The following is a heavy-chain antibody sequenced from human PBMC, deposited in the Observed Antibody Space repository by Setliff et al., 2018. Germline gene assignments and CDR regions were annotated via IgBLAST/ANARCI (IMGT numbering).Heavy chain of an antibody. D-gene: IGHD3-22*01. J-gene: IGHJ4*02. CDR2: IYWNDDK. Sequence: SGPTLVNPTQTLTLTCTFSGFSLSTRGVGVGWIRQPPGKALEWLALIYWNDDKRYSPSLKSRLTITKDTSKNQVVLTMTNMDPVDTATYYCAHRRGDYYDSSGYYYDYWGQGTLVTVSS. CDR1: GFSLSTRGVG. V-gene: IGHV2-5*01. CDR3: AHRRGDYYDSSGYYYDY.